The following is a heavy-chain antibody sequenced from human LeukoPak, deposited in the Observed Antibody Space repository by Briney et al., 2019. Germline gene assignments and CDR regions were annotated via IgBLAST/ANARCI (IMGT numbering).Heavy chain of an antibody. V-gene: IGHV3-23*01. J-gene: IGHJ5*02. CDR1: GFSFSSYV. CDR3: AKSTQGYYNWFDP. CDR2: VSGSGGST. Sequence: PGGSLRLSCAASGFSFSSYVMSWVRQAPGKGLEWVSAVSGSGGSTYSADSVKGRFTISRDNSKNMVYLQTSSLRAEDTAVYYCAKSTQGYYNWFDPWGQGTLVTVSS. D-gene: IGHD5-18*01.